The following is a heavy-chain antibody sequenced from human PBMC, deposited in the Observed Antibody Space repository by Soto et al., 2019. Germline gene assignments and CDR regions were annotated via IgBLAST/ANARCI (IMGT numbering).Heavy chain of an antibody. V-gene: IGHV1-69*02. Sequence: QVQLVQSGAEVKKPGSSVKVSCKASGGTFSTYTISWVRQAPGQGLEWMGRIIPILGIANYAQKFQGRVTITADKSTRTAYMELSSLRSEDTAVYYCASRYDSSDYWGQGTLVTVSS. D-gene: IGHD3-22*01. CDR3: ASRYDSSDY. J-gene: IGHJ4*02. CDR1: GGTFSTYT. CDR2: IIPILGIA.